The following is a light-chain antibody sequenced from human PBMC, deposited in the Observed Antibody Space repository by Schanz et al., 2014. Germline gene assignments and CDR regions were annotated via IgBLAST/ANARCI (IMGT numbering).Light chain of an antibody. J-gene: IGLJ3*02. CDR1: SGSVSTSYY. Sequence: QTVVTQEPSFSVSPGGTVTLTCGLSSGSVSTSYYPSWYQQTPGQAPRTLIYSTNTRSSGVPDRFSGSILGNKAALTIPGXXXDDASDYYCVLYMGSGLSVFGGGTKLTVL. CDR2: STN. V-gene: IGLV8-61*01. CDR3: VLYMGSGLSV.